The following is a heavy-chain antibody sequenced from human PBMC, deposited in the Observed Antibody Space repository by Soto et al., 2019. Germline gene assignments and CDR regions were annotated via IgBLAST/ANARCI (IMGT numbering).Heavy chain of an antibody. V-gene: IGHV4-39*01. Sequence: SETLSLICTVSGGSISSSSYYWGWIRQPPGKGLEWIGSIYYSGSTYYNPSLKSRVTISVDTSKNQFSLKLSSVTAADTAVYYCARVVRSPYYDIMVHWFDPWGQGTLVTVSS. CDR3: ARVVRSPYYDIMVHWFDP. CDR1: GGSISSSSYY. J-gene: IGHJ5*02. CDR2: IYYSGST. D-gene: IGHD3-22*01.